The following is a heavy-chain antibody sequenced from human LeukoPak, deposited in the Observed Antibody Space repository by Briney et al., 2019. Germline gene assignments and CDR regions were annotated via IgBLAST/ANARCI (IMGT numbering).Heavy chain of an antibody. CDR2: INPNSGGT. Sequence: SAEPFCRSSIYTFTDYYMQWVRQAPGQGVEWIRCINPNSGGTNYAQKFHGRVTMTRDTSISTAYMELSRLRSDDTAVYYCARDYYDGSGLLDYWGQGTLVTVSS. CDR3: ARDYYDGSGLLDY. D-gene: IGHD3-22*01. CDR1: IYTFTDYY. J-gene: IGHJ4*02. V-gene: IGHV1-2*02.